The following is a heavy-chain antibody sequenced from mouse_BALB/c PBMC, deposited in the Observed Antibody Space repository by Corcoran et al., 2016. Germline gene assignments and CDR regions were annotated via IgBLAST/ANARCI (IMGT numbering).Heavy chain of an antibody. D-gene: IGHD2-2*01. CDR1: GYTFSSYW. CDR3: ARIFYGYDGFVD. Sequence: QVQLQQSGAELMKPGASVKITCKATGYTFSSYWIEWVKQRPAHGLEWIGEILPGSGSTNYNEKFKGKATITADTATNTAYMQLSSMTSEDSSVYYCARIFYGYDGFVDWGQGTLGTVSA. V-gene: IGHV1-9*01. J-gene: IGHJ3*01. CDR2: ILPGSGST.